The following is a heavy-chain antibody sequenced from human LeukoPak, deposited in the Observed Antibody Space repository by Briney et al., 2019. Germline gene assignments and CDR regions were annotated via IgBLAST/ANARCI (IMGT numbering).Heavy chain of an antibody. Sequence: SETPSLTCGVSSGSMSSSNCWIWVRQPPGKGLEWIGEIYHGGSTNYNPSLKSRVNISLDKSKNQFSLKLSSVTAADTAVYYCARSSIVLADSLDPWGQGTLVTVSS. CDR3: ARSSIVLADSLDP. CDR2: IYHGGST. D-gene: IGHD6-19*01. J-gene: IGHJ5*02. V-gene: IGHV4-4*02. CDR1: SGSMSSSNC.